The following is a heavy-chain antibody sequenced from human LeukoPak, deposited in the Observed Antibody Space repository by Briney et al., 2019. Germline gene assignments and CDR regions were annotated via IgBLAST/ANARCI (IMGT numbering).Heavy chain of an antibody. D-gene: IGHD3-22*01. Sequence: GRSLRLSCAAPGFTFSSYGMHWVRQAPGKGLEWVAVISYDGSNKYYADSVKGRFTISRDNSKNTLYLQMNSLRAEDTAVYYCAKDYYDSSGYPHFDAFDIWGQGTMVTVSS. CDR3: AKDYYDSSGYPHFDAFDI. CDR1: GFTFSSYG. J-gene: IGHJ3*02. CDR2: ISYDGSNK. V-gene: IGHV3-30*18.